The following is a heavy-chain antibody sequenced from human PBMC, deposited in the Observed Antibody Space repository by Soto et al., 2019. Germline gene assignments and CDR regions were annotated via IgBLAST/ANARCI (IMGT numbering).Heavy chain of an antibody. D-gene: IGHD5-12*01. CDR3: ARDIVATISPNYYYGMDV. J-gene: IGHJ6*02. Sequence: EVQLVESGGGLVKPGGSLRLSCAASGFTFSSYSMNWVRQAPGKGLEWVSSISSGSSYIYYADSVKGRFTISRDNAKNSLYLQMNSLRAEDTAVYYCARDIVATISPNYYYGMDVWGQGTTVTVSS. V-gene: IGHV3-21*01. CDR2: ISSGSSYI. CDR1: GFTFSSYS.